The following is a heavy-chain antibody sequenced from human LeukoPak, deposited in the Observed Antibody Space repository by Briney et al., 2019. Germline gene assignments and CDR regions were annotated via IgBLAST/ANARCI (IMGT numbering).Heavy chain of an antibody. CDR2: MNPNSGNT. CDR1: GYTFTSYD. Sequence: ASVKVSCKASGYTFTSYDITWVRQATGQGLEWMGWMNPNSGNTGYAQKFQGRVTMTRNTSISTAYMELSSLRSEDTAVYYCARGITMVRGVILGYWGQGTLVTVSS. CDR3: ARGITMVRGVILGY. D-gene: IGHD3-10*01. V-gene: IGHV1-8*01. J-gene: IGHJ4*02.